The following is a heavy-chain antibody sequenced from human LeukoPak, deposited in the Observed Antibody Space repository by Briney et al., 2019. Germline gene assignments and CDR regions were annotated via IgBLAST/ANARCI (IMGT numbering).Heavy chain of an antibody. CDR2: MNPNSGNT. Sequence: ASVKVSCKASGYTFTSYDINWVRQATGQGLEWMGWMNPNSGNTGYVQKFQGRVTMTRNTSISTAYMELSSLRSEDTAVYYCARAPYYYDFWSGYPHGFDPWGQGTLVTVSS. V-gene: IGHV1-8*01. CDR1: GYTFTSYD. CDR3: ARAPYYYDFWSGYPHGFDP. J-gene: IGHJ5*02. D-gene: IGHD3-3*01.